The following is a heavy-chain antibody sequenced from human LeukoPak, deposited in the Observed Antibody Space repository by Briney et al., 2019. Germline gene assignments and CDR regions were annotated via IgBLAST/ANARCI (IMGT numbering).Heavy chain of an antibody. CDR2: VHSGGGT. CDR1: GFTVSSNY. CDR3: ARDAVDTANAV. J-gene: IGHJ6*02. D-gene: IGHD5-18*01. V-gene: IGHV3-53*01. Sequence: GGSLRLSCAASGFTVSSNYMSWVRQAPGKGLEWVAVVHSGGGTYYADSVKGRFTISRDNPKNTLFLQMNSLRAEDTAVYYCARDAVDTANAVWGQGTTVTVSS.